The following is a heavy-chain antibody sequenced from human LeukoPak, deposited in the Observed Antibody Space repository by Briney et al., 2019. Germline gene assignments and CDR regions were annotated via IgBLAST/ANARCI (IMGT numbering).Heavy chain of an antibody. D-gene: IGHD3-22*01. V-gene: IGHV4-31*03. CDR3: AREMINQYIWFDP. CDR2: IYYSGST. CDR1: GGSISSGGYY. J-gene: IGHJ5*02. Sequence: SQTLSLTCTASGGSISSGGYYWSWIRQHPGKGLEWIGYIYYSGSTYYNPSLKSRVTISVDTSKNQFSLKLSSVTAADTAVYYCAREMINQYIWFDPWGQGTLVTVSS.